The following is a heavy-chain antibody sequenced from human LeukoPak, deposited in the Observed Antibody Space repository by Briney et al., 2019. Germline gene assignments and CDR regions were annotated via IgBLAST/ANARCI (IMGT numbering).Heavy chain of an antibody. V-gene: IGHV4-39*01. CDR2: IYYSGST. Sequence: SETLSLTCTVSGGSISSSSYYWGWIRQPPGKGLEWIGTIYYSGSTYYNPSLKSRVTISVDTSKNQFSLKLSSATAADTALYYCARRPSGAAAGAFDYWGQGTLVTVSS. J-gene: IGHJ4*02. CDR1: GGSISSSSYY. D-gene: IGHD6-13*01. CDR3: ARRPSGAAAGAFDY.